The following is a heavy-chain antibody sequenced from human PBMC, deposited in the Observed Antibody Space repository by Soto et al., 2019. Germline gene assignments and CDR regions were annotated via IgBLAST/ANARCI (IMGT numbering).Heavy chain of an antibody. V-gene: IGHV1-69*04. CDR1: GGTFSSYT. Sequence: ASVKVSCKASGGTFSSYTISWVRQAPGQGLEWMGRIIPILGIANYAQKFQGRVTITADKSTSTAYMELSSLRSEDTAVYYCARDQYSSAAGYYYYGMDVWGQGTTVTVSS. CDR2: IIPILGIA. D-gene: IGHD6-19*01. J-gene: IGHJ6*02. CDR3: ARDQYSSAAGYYYYGMDV.